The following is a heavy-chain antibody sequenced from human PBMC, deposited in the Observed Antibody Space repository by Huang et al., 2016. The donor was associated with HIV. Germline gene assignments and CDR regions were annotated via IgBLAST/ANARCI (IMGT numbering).Heavy chain of an antibody. D-gene: IGHD2-15*01. J-gene: IGHJ4*01. CDR1: GGSISSHY. V-gene: IGHV4-59*11. CDR3: ARDRRHGSGGSCYYSDY. Sequence: QVQLQESGPGLVKPSETLSLTCSVSGGSISSHYWSWIRQPPGKGLEWIWSISYSGGSNYRPSLKSGVFCSVDTSRNQFALKLSAVSAADTAVYYCARDRRHGSGGSCYYSDYWGHGTLVTVSS. CDR2: ISYSGGS.